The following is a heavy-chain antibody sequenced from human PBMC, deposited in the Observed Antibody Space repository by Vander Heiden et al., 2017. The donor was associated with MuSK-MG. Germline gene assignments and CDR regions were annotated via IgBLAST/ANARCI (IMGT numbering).Heavy chain of an antibody. V-gene: IGHV3-9*01. D-gene: IGHD6-13*01. J-gene: IGHJ4*02. Sequence: EVQLVESGGGLVQPGRSLRLSCAASGFTFDDYAMHWVRQAPGKGLEWVSGISWNSGSIGYADSVKGRFTISRDNAKNSLYLQMNSRRAEDTALYDCAKDRAAALLSLGFDYWGQGTRGTVSS. CDR3: AKDRAAALLSLGFDY. CDR1: GFTFDDYA. CDR2: ISWNSGSI.